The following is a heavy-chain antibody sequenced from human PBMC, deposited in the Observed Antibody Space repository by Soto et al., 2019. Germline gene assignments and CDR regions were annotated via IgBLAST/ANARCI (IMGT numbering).Heavy chain of an antibody. V-gene: IGHV3-30*03. CDR2: VSYDGSNK. D-gene: IGHD3-10*01. CDR3: ATYHGSGSYGAFDI. CDR1: GFTFSSYG. J-gene: IGHJ3*02. Sequence: GGSLRLSCAASGFTFSSYGMHWVRQAPGKGLEWGAVVSYDGSNKYYADSLKGRFTISRDNSNNTLYLQMNSLRAEDTAVYYCATYHGSGSYGAFDIWGQGTMVTLSS.